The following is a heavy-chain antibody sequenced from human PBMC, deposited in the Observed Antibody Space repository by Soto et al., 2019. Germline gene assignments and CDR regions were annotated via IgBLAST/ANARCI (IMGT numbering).Heavy chain of an antibody. V-gene: IGHV3-64*02. CDR1: GFTFSSFW. CDR2: ISSNGGST. D-gene: IGHD1-26*01. Sequence: GGSLRLSCAASGFTFSSFWMHWVLKAPGKGLVWVSRISSNGGSTDYADSVKGRFTISRDNSKNTLYLQMGSLRAEDMAVYYCARGGWERHVPHGMDVWGQGXTVTVSS. CDR3: ARGGWERHVPHGMDV. J-gene: IGHJ6*02.